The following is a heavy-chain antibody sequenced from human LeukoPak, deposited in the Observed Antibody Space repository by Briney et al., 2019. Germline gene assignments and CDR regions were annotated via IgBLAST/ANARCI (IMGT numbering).Heavy chain of an antibody. V-gene: IGHV4-39*07. J-gene: IGHJ4*02. Sequence: PSETLSLTCTVSGGSISSSSYYWGWIRQPPGKGLEWIGSIYYSGSTYYNPSLKSRVTISVDTSKNQFSLKLSSVTAADTAVYYCARLPPDYDSSGYGGGYYFDYWGQGTLVTVSS. CDR1: GGSISSSSYY. CDR2: IYYSGST. CDR3: ARLPPDYDSSGYGGGYYFDY. D-gene: IGHD3-22*01.